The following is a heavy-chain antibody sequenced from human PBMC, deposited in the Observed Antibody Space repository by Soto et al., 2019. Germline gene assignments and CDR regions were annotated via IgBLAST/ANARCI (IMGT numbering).Heavy chain of an antibody. CDR1: GDSISSGYH. CDR2: IYHTGTT. Sequence: SETLSLTCAVSGDSISSGYHWAWIRQPPGKGPEWVASIYHTGTTYYNPHLTSRVAISVDTSKKQFSLKLSSVTAADSAVYYCARTDIVGYYPYWGQGNLLTVSS. CDR3: ARTDIVGYYPY. V-gene: IGHV4-38-2*01. J-gene: IGHJ4*02. D-gene: IGHD2-15*01.